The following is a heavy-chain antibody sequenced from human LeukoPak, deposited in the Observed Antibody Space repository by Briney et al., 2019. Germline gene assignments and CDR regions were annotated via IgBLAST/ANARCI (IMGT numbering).Heavy chain of an antibody. CDR2: ISGGGGTT. Sequence: GGSLRLSCAASGFTFSDHAMTWVRQVPGKGLEWVSGISGGGGTTYSADYLKGRFTVSRDNSKNTLYLQMNDLRAEDTAEYFCAKGGYCGGTNCYFYYMDVWGKGTTVTVSS. J-gene: IGHJ6*03. V-gene: IGHV3-23*01. D-gene: IGHD2-2*01. CDR1: GFTFSDHA. CDR3: AKGGYCGGTNCYFYYMDV.